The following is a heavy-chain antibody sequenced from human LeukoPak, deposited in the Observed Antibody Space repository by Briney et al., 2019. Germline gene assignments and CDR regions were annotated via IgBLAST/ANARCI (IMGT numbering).Heavy chain of an antibody. CDR1: GGSIISYS. D-gene: IGHD3-10*01. CDR3: ARKLYDSGTFDY. Sequence: PSETLSLTCTVSGGSIISYSWSWIRQPPGKGLEWIGYIYYIGSTKYNPSLKSRVTISVDTSKNVLSLKLSSVTAADTAVYYCARKLYDSGTFDYWGQGTLVTVSS. CDR2: IYYIGST. J-gene: IGHJ4*02. V-gene: IGHV4-59*01.